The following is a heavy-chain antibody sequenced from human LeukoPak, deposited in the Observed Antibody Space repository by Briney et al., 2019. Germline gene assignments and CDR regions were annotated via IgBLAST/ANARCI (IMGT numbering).Heavy chain of an antibody. CDR3: AKDRFSGSYYDEVGFDC. Sequence: GGSLRLSCAASGFTFDDYAMHWVRQAPGKGLEWVSLISWDGGSTYYADSVKGRFTISRDNSKNSLYLQMNSLRAEDTALYYCAKDRFSGSYYDEVGFDCWGQGTLVTVSS. CDR2: ISWDGGST. J-gene: IGHJ4*02. V-gene: IGHV3-43D*03. CDR1: GFTFDDYA. D-gene: IGHD1-26*01.